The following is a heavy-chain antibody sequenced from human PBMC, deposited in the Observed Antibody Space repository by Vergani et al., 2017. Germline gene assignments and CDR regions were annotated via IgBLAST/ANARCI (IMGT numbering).Heavy chain of an antibody. CDR2: IKQDGSEK. J-gene: IGHJ6*02. CDR1: GFTFSSYW. V-gene: IGHV3-7*03. Sequence: VQLVESGGGVVQPGRSLRLSCAASGFTFSSYWMSWVRQAPGKGLEWVANIKQDGSEKYYVDSVKGRFTISRDNAKNSLYLQMNSLRAEDTAVYYCARVETGYSLGPPHHYYYYGMDVWGQGTTVTVSS. D-gene: IGHD3-9*01. CDR3: ARVETGYSLGPPHHYYYYGMDV.